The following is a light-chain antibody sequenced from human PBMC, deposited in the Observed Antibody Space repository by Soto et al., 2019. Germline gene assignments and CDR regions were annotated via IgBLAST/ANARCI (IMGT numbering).Light chain of an antibody. Sequence: QSVLTQPRSVSGSPGQSVTISCTGTSSDVGGYNYVSWYQQYPGKAPKLMIYDVSQRPSGVPDRFSGSKSGNTASLTISGLQAEDEADYFCCSYAGSYSVVFGGGTKVTVL. CDR2: DVS. CDR1: SSDVGGYNY. CDR3: CSYAGSYSVV. J-gene: IGLJ2*01. V-gene: IGLV2-11*01.